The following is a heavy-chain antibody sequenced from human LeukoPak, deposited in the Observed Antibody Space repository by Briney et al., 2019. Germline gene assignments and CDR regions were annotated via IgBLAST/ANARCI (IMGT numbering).Heavy chain of an antibody. CDR1: GGSISSSAYS. CDR2: IYDSWNT. CDR3: ARQYGPGYSSTWYFDY. Sequence: SETLSLTCTVYGGSISSSAYSWGWIRQPPGKGLDWNGNIYDSWNTYYNPSLKSRVTISVDTSKNQFSLKLNSVTAADTAVYYCARQYGPGYSSTWYFDYWGQGTLVTVSS. D-gene: IGHD6-13*01. J-gene: IGHJ4*02. V-gene: IGHV4-39*01.